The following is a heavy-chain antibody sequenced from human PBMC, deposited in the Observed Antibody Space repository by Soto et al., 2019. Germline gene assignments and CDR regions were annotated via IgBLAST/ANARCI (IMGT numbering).Heavy chain of an antibody. CDR3: AKDISQQWQY. V-gene: IGHV3-9*01. CDR1: GFTFDDYA. Sequence: EVQLVESGGGLVQPGRSLRLSCAASGFTFDDYAMHWVRQAPGKGLEWVSGISWNSGSIGYADSVKGRFTISRDNAKNSLYLQMNSLRAEDTALYDCAKDISQQWQYWGQGTLVTVTS. D-gene: IGHD6-19*01. CDR2: ISWNSGSI. J-gene: IGHJ4*02.